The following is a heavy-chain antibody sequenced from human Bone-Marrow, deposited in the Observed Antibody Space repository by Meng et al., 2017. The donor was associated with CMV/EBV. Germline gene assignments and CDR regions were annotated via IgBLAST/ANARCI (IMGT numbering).Heavy chain of an antibody. J-gene: IGHJ4*02. Sequence: SGPTLVKPTQTLTLTCTFSGFSLSTSGVGVGWIRQPPEKALEWLALIYWNDDKRYSPSLKSRLTITKDTSKNQVVLTMTNMDPVDTATYYCAHTHYDIWRQIGDFDYWGQGTLVTVSS. D-gene: IGHD3-3*01. V-gene: IGHV2-5*01. CDR1: GFSLSTSGVG. CDR3: AHTHYDIWRQIGDFDY. CDR2: IYWNDDK.